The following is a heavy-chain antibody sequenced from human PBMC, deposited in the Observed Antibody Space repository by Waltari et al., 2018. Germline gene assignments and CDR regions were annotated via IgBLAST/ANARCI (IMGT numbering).Heavy chain of an antibody. CDR2: INSDGSST. CDR1: GFTFSSYW. CDR3: ARDRSVGYCSGGSCYERLNV. Sequence: EVQLVESGGGLVQPGGSLRLSCAASGFTFSSYWMHWVRQAPGKGLMWVSRINSDGSSTSYADSVKGRFTISRDNAKNTLYLQMNSPRAEDTAVYYCARDRSVGYCSGGSCYERLNVWGQGTTVTVSS. J-gene: IGHJ6*02. D-gene: IGHD2-15*01. V-gene: IGHV3-74*01.